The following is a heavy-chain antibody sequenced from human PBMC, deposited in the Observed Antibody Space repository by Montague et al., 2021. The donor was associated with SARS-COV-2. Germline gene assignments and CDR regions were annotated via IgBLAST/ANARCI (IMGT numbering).Heavy chain of an antibody. D-gene: IGHD3-9*01. V-gene: IGHV2-5*02. J-gene: IGHJ4*02. CDR1: GFSLSTSGVG. CDR3: AHSGYDILTGYLNLYDY. CDR2: XXWDDDK. Sequence: PALVKPTQTLTLTCTFSGFSLSTSGVGVGWIRQPPGKALEWLALXXWDDDKRYSPSLKSRLTITKDTSKNQVVLTMTNMDPVDTATYYCAHSGYDILTGYLNLYDYWGQGTLVTVSS.